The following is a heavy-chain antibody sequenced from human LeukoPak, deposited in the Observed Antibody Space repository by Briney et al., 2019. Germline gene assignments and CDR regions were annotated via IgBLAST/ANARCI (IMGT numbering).Heavy chain of an antibody. CDR2: ISFSGVST. Sequence: GGSLRLSCAASGFALTSYAMSWVRQAPGQGLEWVSSISFSGVSTYYADSVKGRFTISRDNSENTLHLQMNSLRVEDTAIYFCARCMVLRQGGCNWFDPWGQGTLVTVSS. V-gene: IGHV3-23*01. D-gene: IGHD2-8*01. CDR3: ARCMVLRQGGCNWFDP. J-gene: IGHJ5*02. CDR1: GFALTSYA.